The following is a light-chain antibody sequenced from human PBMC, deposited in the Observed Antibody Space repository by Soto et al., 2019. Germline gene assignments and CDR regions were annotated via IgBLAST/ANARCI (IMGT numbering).Light chain of an antibody. V-gene: IGKV3-15*01. Sequence: EIVMTQSPVTLSVSPEERVTLSCRASQSISDKSAWYQQKPGQAPRLLMFGASTRATGIPARFSGSGSGTDFTLTITGLQSEDFAVYYCQQYKSWPYTFGQGTKLEIK. CDR1: QSISDK. CDR2: GAS. J-gene: IGKJ2*01. CDR3: QQYKSWPYT.